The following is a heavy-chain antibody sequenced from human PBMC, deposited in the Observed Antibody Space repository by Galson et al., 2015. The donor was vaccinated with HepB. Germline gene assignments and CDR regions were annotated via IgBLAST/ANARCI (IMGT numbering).Heavy chain of an antibody. D-gene: IGHD6-13*01. V-gene: IGHV3-23*01. CDR3: AKDTGGYSSSWYPFDY. CDR2: ISGSGGST. CDR1: GFTFSSYA. Sequence: SLRLSCAASGFTFSSYAMSWVRQAPGKGLEWVSAISGSGGSTYYADSVKGRFTISRDNSKNTLYLQMNSLRSEDTAVYYCAKDTGGYSSSWYPFDYWGQGTLVTVSS. J-gene: IGHJ4*02.